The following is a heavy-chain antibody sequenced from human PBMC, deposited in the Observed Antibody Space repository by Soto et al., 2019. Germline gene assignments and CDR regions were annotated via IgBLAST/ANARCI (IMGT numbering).Heavy chain of an antibody. D-gene: IGHD1-26*01. CDR2: IYYSGTT. V-gene: IGHV4-39*01. J-gene: IGHJ3*01. CDR1: GGSISSSSDY. Sequence: HLQLQESGPGLVKPSETLSLTCTVSGGSISSSSDYWGWIRQPPGKGPEWIGSIYYSGTTYYNPSRNTRVPISVDTPQNQFSRTLSSVTAADTAVYYCVTDGSTYYEYAFDLWGHGTMVTVSS. CDR3: VTDGSTYYEYAFDL.